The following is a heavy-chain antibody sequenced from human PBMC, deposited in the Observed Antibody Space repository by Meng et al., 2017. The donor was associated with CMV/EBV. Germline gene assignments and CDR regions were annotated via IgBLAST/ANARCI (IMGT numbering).Heavy chain of an antibody. J-gene: IGHJ6*02. Sequence: GGSLRLSCAASGFTFSSYSMNWVRQAPGKGLEWVSSISSSSYIYYADSVKGRFTISRDNAKNSLYLQMNSLRAEDTAVYYCARGKLDPHCSSTSCYDYYYGMDVWGQGTTVTVSS. CDR3: ARGKLDPHCSSTSCYDYYYGMDV. CDR2: ISSSSYI. CDR1: GFTFSSYS. V-gene: IGHV3-21*01. D-gene: IGHD2-2*01.